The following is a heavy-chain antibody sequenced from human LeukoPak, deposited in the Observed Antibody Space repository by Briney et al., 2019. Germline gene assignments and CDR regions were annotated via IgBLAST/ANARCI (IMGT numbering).Heavy chain of an antibody. CDR3: ARARTMSQLYYFDY. CDR1: GYTFTSYG. CDR2: ISAYNGNT. J-gene: IGHJ4*02. V-gene: IGHV1-18*01. D-gene: IGHD3-22*01. Sequence: GASVKVSCKASGYTFTSYGISWVRQAPGQGLEWMGWISAYNGNTNYAQKLQGRDTMTTDTSTSTAYMELRSLRSDDTAVYYCARARTMSQLYYFDYWGQGTLVTVSS.